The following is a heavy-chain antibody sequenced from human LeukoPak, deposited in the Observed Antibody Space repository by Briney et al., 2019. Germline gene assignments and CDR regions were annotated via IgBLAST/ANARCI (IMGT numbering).Heavy chain of an antibody. Sequence: GESLKISCKGSGYSFTSYWISWVRQMPGKGLEWMGRIDPSDSYTNYSPSFQGHVTISADKSISTAFLQWSSLKASDTTIYYCARVPRGYTYNYFGYWGQGTLVTVSS. CDR1: GYSFTSYW. J-gene: IGHJ4*02. CDR3: ARVPRGYTYNYFGY. CDR2: IDPSDSYT. D-gene: IGHD5-18*01. V-gene: IGHV5-10-1*01.